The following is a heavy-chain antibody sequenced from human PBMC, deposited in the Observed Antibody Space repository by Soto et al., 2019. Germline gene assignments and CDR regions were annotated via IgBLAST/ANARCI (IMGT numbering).Heavy chain of an antibody. D-gene: IGHD6-19*01. Sequence: XTLCLSCTVSGGSFSSDCFYWSWIRQSPGKGLEWIGYIYYNGKTDYDAYLKSRITIALDTSKNQFSLKMNSVTAADTAVYYCARDRGNSGWFDYWGQGTLVTVSS. J-gene: IGHJ4*02. V-gene: IGHV4-61*01. CDR2: IYYNGKT. CDR3: ARDRGNSGWFDY. CDR1: GGSFSSDCFY.